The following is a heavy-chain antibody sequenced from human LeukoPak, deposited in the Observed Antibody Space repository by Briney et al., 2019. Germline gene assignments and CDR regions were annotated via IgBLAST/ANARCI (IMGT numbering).Heavy chain of an antibody. CDR1: GFIFDSFW. D-gene: IGHD4-17*01. Sequence: AGGSLRLSCAASGFIFDSFWMTWVRQAPGKGLEWVANINQDGRKKYYVDSVKGRFTISRDNARNSLYLQMNSLRAEDTAVYYRARQVDYGVHNWFDPWGQGTLVTVSS. V-gene: IGHV3-7*04. CDR3: ARQVDYGVHNWFDP. CDR2: INQDGRKK. J-gene: IGHJ5*02.